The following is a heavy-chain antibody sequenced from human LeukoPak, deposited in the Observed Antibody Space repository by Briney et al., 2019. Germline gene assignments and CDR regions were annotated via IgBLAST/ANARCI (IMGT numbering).Heavy chain of an antibody. V-gene: IGHV4-59*01. Sequence: PSETLSLTCTVSGGSISSYYWSWIRQPPGKGLEWIGYIYYSGSTNYNPSLKSRVTISVDTSKNQFSLKLSSVTAADTAVYYCARGDYGDSPWSAYSGQGTLVTVSS. CDR1: GGSISSYY. CDR3: ARGDYGDSPWSAY. D-gene: IGHD4-17*01. CDR2: IYYSGST. J-gene: IGHJ4*02.